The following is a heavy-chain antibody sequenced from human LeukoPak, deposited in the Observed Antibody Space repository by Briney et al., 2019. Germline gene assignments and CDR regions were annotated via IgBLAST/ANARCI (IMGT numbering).Heavy chain of an antibody. J-gene: IGHJ4*02. V-gene: IGHV3-23*01. D-gene: IGHD6-19*01. Sequence: GGSLRLSCAASGFTFSFYAMSWVRQAPGKGLEWVAGITSSGNTTYYADPVKGRFTISRDNAKNSLYLQMNSLRAEDTAVYYCARDGSGRNIDYWGQGTLVTVSS. CDR3: ARDGSGRNIDY. CDR1: GFTFSFYA. CDR2: ITSSGNTT.